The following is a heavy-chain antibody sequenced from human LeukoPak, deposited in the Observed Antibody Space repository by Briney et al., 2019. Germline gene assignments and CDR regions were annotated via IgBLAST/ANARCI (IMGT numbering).Heavy chain of an antibody. CDR1: GFTFSSYA. Sequence: GGSLRLSCAASGFTFSSYAMHWVRQAPGKGLEYVSAISSNGGSTYYANSVKGRFTISRDNSKNTLYLQMGSLRAEDMAVYYCARDLAKGDTAMVPFDPWGQGTLVTVSS. CDR3: ARDLAKGDTAMVPFDP. V-gene: IGHV3-64*01. D-gene: IGHD5-18*01. CDR2: ISSNGGST. J-gene: IGHJ5*02.